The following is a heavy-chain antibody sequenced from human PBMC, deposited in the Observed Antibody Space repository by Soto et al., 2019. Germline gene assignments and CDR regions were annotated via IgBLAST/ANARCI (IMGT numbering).Heavy chain of an antibody. Sequence: GGSLRLSCAASRFTFSSYAMSWVRQAPGKGLEWVSAISGSGGSTYYADSVKGRFTISRDNSKNTLYLQMNSLRAEDTAVYYWANPRGYCSSSSCPALDAFDIWGQGTMVTVSS. CDR1: RFTFSSYA. D-gene: IGHD2-2*01. J-gene: IGHJ3*02. CDR2: ISGSGGST. CDR3: ANPRGYCSSSSCPALDAFDI. V-gene: IGHV3-23*01.